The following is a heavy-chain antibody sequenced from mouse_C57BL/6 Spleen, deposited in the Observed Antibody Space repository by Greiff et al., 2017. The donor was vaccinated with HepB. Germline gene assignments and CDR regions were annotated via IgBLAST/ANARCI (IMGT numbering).Heavy chain of an antibody. CDR3: ARDIYYYGSIFDY. D-gene: IGHD1-1*01. V-gene: IGHV5-4*01. J-gene: IGHJ2*01. CDR2: ISDGGSYT. CDR1: GFNFSSYA. Sequence: EVQRVESGGGLVKPGGSLKLSCAASGFNFSSYAMSWVRQTPEKRLEWVATISDGGSYTYYPDNVKGRFTISRDNAKNNLYLQMSHLKSEDTAMYYCARDIYYYGSIFDYWGQGTTLTVSS.